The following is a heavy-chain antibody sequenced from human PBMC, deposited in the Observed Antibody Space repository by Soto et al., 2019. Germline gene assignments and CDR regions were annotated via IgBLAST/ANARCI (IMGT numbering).Heavy chain of an antibody. CDR2: VGGTGDST. J-gene: IGHJ5*02. CDR3: AKDNCISTSCYRLYNWLEP. V-gene: IGHV3-23*01. D-gene: IGHD2-2*01. Sequence: GGSLRLSCSASAFRLSSYATVLVCHAPETGIHWVSGVGGTGDSTYYADSVKGRFTTHRDNSKNTMYLQMNNLRAEDTAVYYCAKDNCISTSCYRLYNWLEPWGQGTLVSLSS. CDR1: AFRLSSYA.